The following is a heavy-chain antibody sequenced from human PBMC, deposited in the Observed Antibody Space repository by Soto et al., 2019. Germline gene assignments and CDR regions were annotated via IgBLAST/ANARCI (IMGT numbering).Heavy chain of an antibody. V-gene: IGHV3-30*18. J-gene: IGHJ4*02. CDR2: ISHDGSNA. CDR3: AKQGIEVAGTDYFDY. CDR1: GFIFRSYG. Sequence: QVQLVESGGGVVQPGKSLRLSCAAAGFIFRSYGVHWVRQAPGKGLEWVAVISHDGSNAYYADAVNGRFTISRYNAKNTVYLQMNSLRAEDTAVYYCAKQGIEVAGTDYFDYWGQGALVTVAS. D-gene: IGHD6-19*01.